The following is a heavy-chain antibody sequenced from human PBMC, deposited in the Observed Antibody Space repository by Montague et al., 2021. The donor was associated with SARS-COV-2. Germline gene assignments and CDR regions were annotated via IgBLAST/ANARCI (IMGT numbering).Heavy chain of an antibody. J-gene: IGHJ4*02. CDR1: GFSLNTSGMC. CDR3: APTYAPSAVAVDY. Sequence: PALVKPTQTLTLTCTFSGFSLNTSGMCVSWIRQPPGKALESLARIAWDDDKYYSTSLKTRLTISKDTSKNHVVLTMTNMDPVDPAAFYCAPTYAPSAVAVDYWGQGTLVTVSS. D-gene: IGHD6-19*01. V-gene: IGHV2-70*11. CDR2: IAWDDDK.